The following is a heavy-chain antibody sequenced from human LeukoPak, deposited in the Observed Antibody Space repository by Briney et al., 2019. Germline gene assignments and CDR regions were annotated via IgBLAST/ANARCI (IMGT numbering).Heavy chain of an antibody. V-gene: IGHV4-59*01. CDR2: IYYSGST. D-gene: IGHD4-23*01. J-gene: IGHJ4*02. CDR1: GGSISSYY. Sequence: SETLSLTCTVSGGSISSYYWSWIRQPPGKGLEWIGYIYYSGSTNYNPSLKSRVTISVDTSKNQFSLKLSSVTAADTAVYYCARAFGGNSGGDYWGQGTLVTVSS. CDR3: ARAFGGNSGGDY.